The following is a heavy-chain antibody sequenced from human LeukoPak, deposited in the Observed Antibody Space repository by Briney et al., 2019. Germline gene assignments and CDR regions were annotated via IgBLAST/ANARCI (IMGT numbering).Heavy chain of an antibody. V-gene: IGHV1-18*01. Sequence: ASVNVSCKASGYTFTSYAMNWVRQAPGQGLEWMGWISAYNGNTNYAQKLQGRVTMTTDTSTSTAYMELRSLRSDDTAVYYCARGAATPFDYWGQGTLVTVSS. J-gene: IGHJ4*02. CDR1: GYTFTSYA. CDR2: ISAYNGNT. CDR3: ARGAATPFDY. D-gene: IGHD2-15*01.